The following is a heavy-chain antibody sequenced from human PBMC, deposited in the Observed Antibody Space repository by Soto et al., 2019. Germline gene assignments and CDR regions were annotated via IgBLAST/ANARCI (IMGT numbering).Heavy chain of an antibody. CDR3: ARDREAAEVEDYYYYGMDV. Sequence: TLTLSCAAAGFTFSSYAMHWVRQAPGKGLEWVAVISYDGSNKYYADSVKGRFTISRDNSKNTLYLQMNSLRAEDTAVYYCARDREAAEVEDYYYYGMDVWGQGTTVTVSS. D-gene: IGHD6-13*01. CDR2: ISYDGSNK. V-gene: IGHV3-30*04. J-gene: IGHJ6*02. CDR1: GFTFSSYA.